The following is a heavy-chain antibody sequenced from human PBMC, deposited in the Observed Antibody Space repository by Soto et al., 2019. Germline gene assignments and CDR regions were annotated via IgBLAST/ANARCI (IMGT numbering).Heavy chain of an antibody. D-gene: IGHD3-3*01. V-gene: IGHV4-59*01. Sequence: SETLSLTCTVSGGSISSYYWSWIRQSPGKGLEWIGYIYYSGSTNYNPSLKSRVTISVDTSKNQFSLKLSSVTAADTAVYYCARGYYDFWSGYYGWFDPWGQGTLVTVS. J-gene: IGHJ5*02. CDR3: ARGYYDFWSGYYGWFDP. CDR2: IYYSGST. CDR1: GGSISSYY.